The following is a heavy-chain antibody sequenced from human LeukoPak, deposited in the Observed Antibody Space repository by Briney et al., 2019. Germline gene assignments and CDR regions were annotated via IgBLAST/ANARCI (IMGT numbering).Heavy chain of an antibody. V-gene: IGHV3-66*01. Sequence: GSLRLSCAASGFDVSINYMNWIRQPPEKGLEWVSIIHNDGNTYYAHSVKGRFTVSRDNSKNTVSLQMDSLRVDDTAVYFCARGFLQLTPYYFDYWGQGTLVTVSS. D-gene: IGHD1-1*01. CDR3: ARGFLQLTPYYFDY. CDR2: IHNDGNT. CDR1: GFDVSINY. J-gene: IGHJ4*02.